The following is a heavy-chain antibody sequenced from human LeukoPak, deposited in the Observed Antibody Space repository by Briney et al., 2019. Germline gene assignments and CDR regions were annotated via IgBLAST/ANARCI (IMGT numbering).Heavy chain of an antibody. J-gene: IGHJ4*02. Sequence: PGGSLRLSCAASGFTFSSYAMSWVRQAPGKGPEWVSSISGSGGSTYYADSVRGRFTISSDNSKNMLYLQMNSLRSEDTAVYYCATQDSGSYHLWGQGTLVTVSS. CDR2: ISGSGGST. CDR3: ATQDSGSYHL. CDR1: GFTFSSYA. V-gene: IGHV3-23*01. D-gene: IGHD1-26*01.